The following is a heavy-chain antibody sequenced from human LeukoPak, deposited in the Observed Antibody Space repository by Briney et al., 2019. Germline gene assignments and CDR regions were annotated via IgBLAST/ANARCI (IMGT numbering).Heavy chain of an antibody. CDR1: GYTFTSYG. CDR2: ISAYNGNA. D-gene: IGHD3-9*01. V-gene: IGHV1-18*01. CDR3: ARDQAATNTQVRFCLD. J-gene: IGHJ4*02. Sequence: ASVKVSCKASGYTFTSYGISWVRQAPGQGLEWMGWISAYNGNANFAQKLQGRVTMTTDTSTSTAYMDLRSLRSDDTAVYYCARDQAATNTQVRFCLDWGQGTLVTVSS.